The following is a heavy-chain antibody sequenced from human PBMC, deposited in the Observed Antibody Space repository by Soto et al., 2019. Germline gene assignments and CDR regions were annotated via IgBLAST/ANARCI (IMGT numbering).Heavy chain of an antibody. Sequence: SETLSLTCTVSGGSVSSGSYYWSWIRQPPGKGLEWIGYIYYSGSTNYNPSLKNRVTISVDTSKNQFSLKLSSVTAADTAVYYCARVRFLEWDARDYCYCGMDVWGQGTTVTVSS. CDR2: IYYSGST. V-gene: IGHV4-61*01. D-gene: IGHD3-3*01. CDR1: GGSVSSGSYY. CDR3: ARVRFLEWDARDYCYCGMDV. J-gene: IGHJ6*02.